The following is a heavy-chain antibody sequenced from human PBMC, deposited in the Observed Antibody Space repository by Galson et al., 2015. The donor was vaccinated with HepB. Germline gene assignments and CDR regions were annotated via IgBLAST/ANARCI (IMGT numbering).Heavy chain of an antibody. Sequence: SVKVSCKASGYTFTSYAMNWVRQAPGQGLEWMGWINTNTGNPTYAQGFTGRFVFSLDTSVSTAYLQISSLKAEDTAVYYCARGAAAGTMNYNYYYYYGMDVWGQGTTVTVSS. J-gene: IGHJ6*02. CDR1: GYTFTSYA. CDR3: ARGAAAGTMNYNYYYYYGMDV. CDR2: INTNTGNP. D-gene: IGHD6-13*01. V-gene: IGHV7-4-1*02.